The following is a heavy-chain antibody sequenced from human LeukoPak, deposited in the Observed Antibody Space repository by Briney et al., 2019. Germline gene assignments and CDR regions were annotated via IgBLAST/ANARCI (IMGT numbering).Heavy chain of an antibody. CDR2: KYYSGST. CDR1: GVSINTYCYY. D-gene: IGHD5-18*01. Sequence: SETLSLTCDVSGVSINTYCYYWTWIRQPPGTGLKRIGYKYYSGSTRYNSSLRSRLTISLDTSKNQFSLRLTSVTAADSAVDYCARGRSYGFDFDSWGPGTLVIVSS. CDR3: ARGRSYGFDFDS. V-gene: IGHV4-61*01. J-gene: IGHJ4*02.